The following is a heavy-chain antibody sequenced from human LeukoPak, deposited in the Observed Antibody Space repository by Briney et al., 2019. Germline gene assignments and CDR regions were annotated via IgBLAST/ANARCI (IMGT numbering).Heavy chain of an antibody. CDR1: GGSISSSSYY. Sequence: PSETLSLTCTVSGGSISSSSYYWGWIRQPPGKGLEWIGSIYYSGSTYYNPSLKSRVTISVDTSKNQFSLKLSSVTAADTAVYYCAREGLAVAGLGNWFDPWGQGTLVTVSS. CDR2: IYYSGST. D-gene: IGHD6-19*01. V-gene: IGHV4-39*07. J-gene: IGHJ5*02. CDR3: AREGLAVAGLGNWFDP.